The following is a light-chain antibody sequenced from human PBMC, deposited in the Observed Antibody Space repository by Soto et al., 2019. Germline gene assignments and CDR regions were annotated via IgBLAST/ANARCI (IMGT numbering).Light chain of an antibody. J-gene: IGLJ2*01. Sequence: QSALTQPASVSGSPGQSITISCTGTSSDIGYYHYVSWYQQHPGKAPKLMIYAVSNRPSGVSSRFSGYKSGNTASLTISGLQAEDGADYYCSSYTTSSTSMIFGGGTKLTVL. CDR2: AVS. CDR3: SSYTTSSTSMI. CDR1: SSDIGYYHY. V-gene: IGLV2-14*01.